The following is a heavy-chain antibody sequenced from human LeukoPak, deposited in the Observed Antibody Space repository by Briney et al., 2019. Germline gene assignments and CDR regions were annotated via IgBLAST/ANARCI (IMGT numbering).Heavy chain of an antibody. CDR2: FGTRSTSI. Sequence: GGSLRLSCTASGFTFSGYSMNWIRQAPGKGLEWVSSFGTRSTSIYHAGSVKGRFAISRDNAKNSLYLQMNSLRAEDTAVYYCAKALDPYAVYGMDVWGQGTTVTVSS. CDR1: GFTFSGYS. CDR3: AKALDPYAVYGMDV. V-gene: IGHV3-21*04. J-gene: IGHJ6*02. D-gene: IGHD2-2*01.